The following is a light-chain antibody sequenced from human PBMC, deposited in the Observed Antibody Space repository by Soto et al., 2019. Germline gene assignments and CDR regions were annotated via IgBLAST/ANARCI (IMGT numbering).Light chain of an antibody. CDR2: AAS. CDR1: QNINVY. V-gene: IGKV1-39*01. CDR3: QQSYSSPPT. Sequence: DIQLTQSPSSLSASVGDRVTIACRASQNINVYLSWYQQKPGKAPKLLIFAASSLQSGVPSRFSGSRSGPDFTLTISSLQPEDFATYYCQQSYSSPPTFGQGTKVDIK. J-gene: IGKJ1*01.